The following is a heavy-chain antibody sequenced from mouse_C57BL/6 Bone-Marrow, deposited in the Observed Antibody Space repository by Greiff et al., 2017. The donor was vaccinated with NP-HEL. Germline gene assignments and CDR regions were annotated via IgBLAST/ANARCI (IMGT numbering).Heavy chain of an antibody. CDR3: ARPPHYYGSRGYAMDY. V-gene: IGHV1-7*01. Sequence: QVQLKQSGAELAKPGASVKLSCKASGYTFTSYWMHWVKQRPGQGLEWIGYINPSSGYTKYNQKFKDKATLTADKSSSTAYMQLSSLTYEDSAVYYCARPPHYYGSRGYAMDYWGQGTSVTVSS. D-gene: IGHD1-1*01. CDR2: INPSSGYT. CDR1: GYTFTSYW. J-gene: IGHJ4*01.